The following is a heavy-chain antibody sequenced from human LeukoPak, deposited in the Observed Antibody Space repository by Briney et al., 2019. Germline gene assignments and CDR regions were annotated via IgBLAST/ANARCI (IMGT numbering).Heavy chain of an antibody. CDR1: GYTLTAYY. D-gene: IGHD2-15*01. Sequence: ASVKVSCKASGYTLTAYYMHWVRQAPGQGPEWMGWINPNSGATNYAQKFQGRVTMTRDTSISTAYMELSRLISDDTAVYYCARVSQSRVVAAFDIWGQGTMVTVSS. CDR3: ARVSQSRVVAAFDI. CDR2: INPNSGAT. V-gene: IGHV1-2*02. J-gene: IGHJ3*02.